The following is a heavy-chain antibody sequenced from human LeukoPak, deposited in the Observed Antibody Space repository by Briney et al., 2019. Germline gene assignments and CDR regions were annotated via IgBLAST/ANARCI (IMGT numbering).Heavy chain of an antibody. CDR3: ARGDILTGTYYYYGMGV. D-gene: IGHD3-9*01. J-gene: IGHJ6*02. Sequence: ASVKVSFKASGYTFTGYYMHWVRQAPGQGLEWMGWINPNSGGTNYAQKFQGRVTMTRDTSISTAYMELSRLRSDDTAVYYCARGDILTGTYYYYGMGVWGQGTTVTVSS. V-gene: IGHV1-2*02. CDR1: GYTFTGYY. CDR2: INPNSGGT.